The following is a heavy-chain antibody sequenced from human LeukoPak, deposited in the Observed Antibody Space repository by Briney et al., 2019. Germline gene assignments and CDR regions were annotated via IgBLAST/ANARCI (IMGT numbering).Heavy chain of an antibody. J-gene: IGHJ3*01. D-gene: IGHD3-22*01. V-gene: IGHV4-61*02. CDR3: ARAPYYYDSSGYYAV. CDR2: IYTSGST. CDR1: GGSISSGSYY. Sequence: PSQTLSLTCTVSGGSISSGSYYWSWIRQPAGKGLEWIGRIYTSGSTNYNPSLKSRVTISVDTSKNQFSLKLSSVTAADTAVYYCARAPYYYDSSGYYAVWGQGTMVTVS.